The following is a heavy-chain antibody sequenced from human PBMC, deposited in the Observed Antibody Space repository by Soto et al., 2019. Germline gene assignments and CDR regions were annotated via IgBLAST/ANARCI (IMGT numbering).Heavy chain of an antibody. CDR2: IYYSGST. V-gene: IGHV4-39*01. Sequence: QLQLQESGPGLVKPSETLSLTCTVSGGSISSSSYYWGWIRQPPGKGLEWIGSIYYSGSTYYNPSVQGRLTTSVDTSKNPFSLKLRSVTAADPAVYYCARQALRITPIVVVLDAFDIWGQGTMVTVSS. CDR1: GGSISSSSYY. D-gene: IGHD3-22*01. J-gene: IGHJ3*02. CDR3: ARQALRITPIVVVLDAFDI.